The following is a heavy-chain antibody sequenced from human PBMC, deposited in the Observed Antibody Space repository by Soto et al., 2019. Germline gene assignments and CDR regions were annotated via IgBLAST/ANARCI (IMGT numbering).Heavy chain of an antibody. Sequence: PGESLKISCKGSGYSFASYWIGWVRQMPGKGLEWMGTIYPGDSDTRYSPSFQGQVTISADKSISTAYLQWSSLKASDTAMYYCARLGRMATIYSPFDYWGQGTLVTVSS. CDR1: GYSFASYW. J-gene: IGHJ4*02. CDR2: IYPGDSDT. CDR3: ARLGRMATIYSPFDY. D-gene: IGHD2-15*01. V-gene: IGHV5-51*01.